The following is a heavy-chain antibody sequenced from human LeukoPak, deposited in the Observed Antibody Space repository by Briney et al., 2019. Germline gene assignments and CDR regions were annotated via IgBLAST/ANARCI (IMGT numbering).Heavy chain of an antibody. CDR2: INTGGTDT. V-gene: IGHV3-74*01. J-gene: IGHJ3*02. Sequence: PGGSLRLSCAASGFTFSSFWMHWVRQVPGKGLVWVSRINTGGTDTVYADSVKGRFTTSRDNAKNTLYLQMNSLRAEDTAVYYCARGTGYAVFDIWGQGTMVTVSP. CDR3: ARGTGYAVFDI. D-gene: IGHD5-12*01. CDR1: GFTFSSFW.